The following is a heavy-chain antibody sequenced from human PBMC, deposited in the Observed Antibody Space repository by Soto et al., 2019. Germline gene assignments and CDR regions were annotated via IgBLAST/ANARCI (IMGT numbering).Heavy chain of an antibody. D-gene: IGHD2-8*02. Sequence: ASVKVSCKGSGYSFTSYWIGWVRQMPGKGLEWMGIIYPGDSDTRYSPSFQGQVTISADKSISTAYLQWSSLKASDTAMYYCARTVLGPRDAFDIWGQGTMVTVSS. CDR3: ARTVLGPRDAFDI. CDR2: IYPGDSDT. J-gene: IGHJ3*02. V-gene: IGHV5-51*01. CDR1: GYSFTSYW.